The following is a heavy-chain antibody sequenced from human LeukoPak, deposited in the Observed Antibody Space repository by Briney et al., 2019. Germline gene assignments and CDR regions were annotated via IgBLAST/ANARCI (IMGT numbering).Heavy chain of an antibody. D-gene: IGHD4-17*01. CDR1: GGSISSYY. CDR2: IYHSGST. V-gene: IGHV4-38-2*02. J-gene: IGHJ4*02. CDR3: AREYGDLDN. Sequence: SETLSLTCTVSGGSISSYYWSWIRQPPGKGLEWIGSIYHSGSTYYNPSLKSRVTISVDTSKNQFSLKLSSVTAADTAVYYCAREYGDLDNWGQGTLVTVSS.